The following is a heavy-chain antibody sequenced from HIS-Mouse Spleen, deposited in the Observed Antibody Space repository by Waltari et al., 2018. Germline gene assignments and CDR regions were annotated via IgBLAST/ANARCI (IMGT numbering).Heavy chain of an antibody. Sequence: LQLQEPGPGLVKASATLSLTCTVSGGSISSSSYYWGWISQPPGKGLEWIGSIYYNWSTSYTPSLKDRVPLSGATSNNQFSLKRSSVTAADTAVYYCAGEIPYGSSSYGWYFDLWGRGTLFTVSS. CDR1: GGSISSSSYY. CDR2: IYYNWST. V-gene: IGHV4-39*07. CDR3: AGEIPYGSSSYGWYFDL. D-gene: IGHD6-13*01. J-gene: IGHJ2*01.